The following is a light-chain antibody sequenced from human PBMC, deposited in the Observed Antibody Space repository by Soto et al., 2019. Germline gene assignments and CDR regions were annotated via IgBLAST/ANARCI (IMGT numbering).Light chain of an antibody. J-gene: IGKJ4*01. Sequence: DIQMTQSPSTLSASVGDRVTITCRASQSVNSWLAWYQQKPGEVPKLLIYKASNLESGVPSRFSGSGSGTEFTLTIGSLQPDDFVTYYCQQYSRNPLTFGGGTKVEI. V-gene: IGKV1-5*03. CDR2: KAS. CDR1: QSVNSW. CDR3: QQYSRNPLT.